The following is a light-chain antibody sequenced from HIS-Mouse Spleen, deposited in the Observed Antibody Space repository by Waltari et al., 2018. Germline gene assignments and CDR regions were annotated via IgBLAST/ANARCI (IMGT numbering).Light chain of an antibody. V-gene: IGKV3-11*01. J-gene: IGKJ1*01. Sequence: IVFTQSPATLSLSPGERATLPCRASQSVSSYLAWYQQKPGQAPRLLIYDASNRATGIPARFSGSGSGTDFTLTISSLEPEDFAVYYCQQRSNWPPTFGQGTKVEIK. CDR2: DAS. CDR3: QQRSNWPPT. CDR1: QSVSSY.